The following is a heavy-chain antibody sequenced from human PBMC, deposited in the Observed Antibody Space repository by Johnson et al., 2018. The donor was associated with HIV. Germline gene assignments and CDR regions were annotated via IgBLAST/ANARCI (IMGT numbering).Heavy chain of an antibody. CDR2: ISYDGSYK. Sequence: VQLVESGGGVVQPGRSLRLSCAASGFTFSNYAMHWVRQASGKGLEWVAVISYDGSYKYYADSVKGRFTISRDNSKNTLSLHMNSLRAEDTAVFYCARTPRPYYYDSSDGAFDIWGQGTMVTVSS. CDR1: GFTFSNYA. CDR3: ARTPRPYYYDSSDGAFDI. D-gene: IGHD3-22*01. V-gene: IGHV3-30*01. J-gene: IGHJ3*02.